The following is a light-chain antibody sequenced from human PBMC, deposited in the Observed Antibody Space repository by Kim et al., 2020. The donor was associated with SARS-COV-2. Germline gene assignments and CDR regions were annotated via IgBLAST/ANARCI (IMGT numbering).Light chain of an antibody. J-gene: IGKJ1*01. CDR3: QQSYKTPRT. CDR1: ESISKY. Sequence: GDRVIISCRASESISKYLNWYQQKPGRAPNLLIYTASSLQSGVPSRFSGSGYGTDFTLTISSLQPEDFATYFCQQSYKTPRTFGQGTTV. CDR2: TAS. V-gene: IGKV1-39*01.